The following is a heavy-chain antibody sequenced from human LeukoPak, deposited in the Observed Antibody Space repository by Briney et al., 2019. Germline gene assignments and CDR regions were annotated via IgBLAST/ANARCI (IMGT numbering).Heavy chain of an antibody. J-gene: IGHJ5*02. CDR2: LSRGGAKT. D-gene: IGHD3-3*02. V-gene: IGHV3-23*01. Sequence: PGGSLRLSCAASGFTFRNFPMSWIRQAPGKGLKWVSGLSRGGAKTFYAPSVKGRFTISRDDSNSTVFLHMKRLRVEDTAMYNCAKDIEHFYPWGQGTLVILSS. CDR3: AKDIEHFYP. CDR1: GFTFRNFP.